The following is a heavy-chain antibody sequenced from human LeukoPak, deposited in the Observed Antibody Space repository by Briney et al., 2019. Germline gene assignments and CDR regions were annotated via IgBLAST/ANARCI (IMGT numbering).Heavy chain of an antibody. J-gene: IGHJ4*02. V-gene: IGHV1-18*01. CDR2: SSAYNGNT. CDR3: ARTVKKYYFDY. Sequence: ASVKVSCKASGYTFISYGISWVRQAPGQGLEWVGWSSAYNGNTNYAQKLQGRVTMTTDTCTSTAYMELRSLRSDDTAVYYCARTVKKYYFDYWGQGTLVTVSS. CDR1: GYTFISYG. D-gene: IGHD4-11*01.